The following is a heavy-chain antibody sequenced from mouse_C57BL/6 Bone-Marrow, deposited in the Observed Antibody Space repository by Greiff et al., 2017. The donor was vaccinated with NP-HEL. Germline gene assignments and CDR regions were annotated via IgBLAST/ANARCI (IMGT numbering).Heavy chain of an antibody. CDR3: ARHDGYYYVSGYFDY. CDR2: ISSGGSYT. J-gene: IGHJ2*01. V-gene: IGHV5-6*01. Sequence: EVMLVESGGDLVKPGGSLKLSCAASGFTFSSYGMSWVRQTPDKRLEWVATISSGGSYTYYPDSVKGRSTISRDNAKNTLYLQISSVKSQDTAMYYCARHDGYYYVSGYFDYWGQGTTLTVSS. CDR1: GFTFSSYG. D-gene: IGHD1-1*01.